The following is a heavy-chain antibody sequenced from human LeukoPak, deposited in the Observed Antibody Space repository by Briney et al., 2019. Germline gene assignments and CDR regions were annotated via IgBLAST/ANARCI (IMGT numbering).Heavy chain of an antibody. CDR2: IYYSGST. CDR1: GGSISSGGYY. CDR3: ARVGSDFWSGYYYDY. D-gene: IGHD3-3*01. J-gene: IGHJ4*02. Sequence: SETLSLTCTVSGGSISSGGYYWSWIRQPPGKGLEWIGYIYYSGSTNYNPSLKSRVTIPVDTSKNQFSLKLSSVTAADTAVYYCARVGSDFWSGYYYDYWGQGTLVTVSS. V-gene: IGHV4-61*08.